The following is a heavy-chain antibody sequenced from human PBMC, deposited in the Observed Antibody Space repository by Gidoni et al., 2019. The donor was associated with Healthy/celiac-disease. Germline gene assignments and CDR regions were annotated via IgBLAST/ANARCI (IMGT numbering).Heavy chain of an antibody. CDR3: ARIRIGSPDAFDI. V-gene: IGHV2-70*15. D-gene: IGHD3-16*02. CDR1: GFSLSTSGMC. Sequence: QVTLRESGPALVKPTQTLTLTCTFPGFSLSTSGMCVSWIRQPPGKALEWLARIDWDDDKYYSTSLKTRLTISKNTPKNQVVLKMTNMDPVDTATYYCARIRIGSPDAFDIWGQGTVVTVSS. CDR2: IDWDDDK. J-gene: IGHJ3*02.